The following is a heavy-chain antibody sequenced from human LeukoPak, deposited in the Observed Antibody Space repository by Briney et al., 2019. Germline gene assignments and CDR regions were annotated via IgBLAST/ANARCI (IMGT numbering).Heavy chain of an antibody. CDR1: GGSISTTNW. CDR3: ARPAYYYDSSDYSFDV. V-gene: IGHV4-4*02. Sequence: SEILSLTCAVSGGSISTTNWWSWVRQPPGKGLEGIEEIFHSGSTNYNPSLKSRVTISVDKSTNRFSLKLSSVTAADTAVYYCARPAYYYDSSDYSFDVWGQGTMVTVSS. D-gene: IGHD3-22*01. J-gene: IGHJ3*01. CDR2: IFHSGST.